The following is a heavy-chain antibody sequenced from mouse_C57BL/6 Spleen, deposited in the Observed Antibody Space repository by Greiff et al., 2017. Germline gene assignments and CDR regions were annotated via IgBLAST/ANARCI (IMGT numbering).Heavy chain of an antibody. D-gene: IGHD1-1*01. J-gene: IGHJ3*01. Sequence: QVQLQQPGAELVMPGASVKLSCKASGYTFTSYWMHWVKQRPGQGLEWIGEIDPSDSYTNYNQKFKGKSTLTVDKSSSTAYMQLSSLTSEDSAVYDCARSSITAGGFAYWGQGTLVTVSA. CDR2: IDPSDSYT. CDR1: GYTFTSYW. CDR3: ARSSITAGGFAY. V-gene: IGHV1-69*01.